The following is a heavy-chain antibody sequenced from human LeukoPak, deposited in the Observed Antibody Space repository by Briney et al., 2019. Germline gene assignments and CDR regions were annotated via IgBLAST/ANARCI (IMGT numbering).Heavy chain of an antibody. J-gene: IGHJ4*02. CDR2: MYYRGTT. Sequence: SETLSLTCSVSGGSISSSSYYWGWIRQSPGKGLEWIGSMYYRGTTYENSSFKSRLTLSIYTSNNQFSLKLTSVTAADTAVYFCAREYSRSVVAGSRPDLWGQGLLVTVSS. CDR1: GGSISSSSYY. D-gene: IGHD2-21*01. CDR3: AREYSRSVVAGSRPDL. V-gene: IGHV4-39*02.